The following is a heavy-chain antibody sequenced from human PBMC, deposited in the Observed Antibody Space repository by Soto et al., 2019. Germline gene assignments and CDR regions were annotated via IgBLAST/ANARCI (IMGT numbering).Heavy chain of an antibody. D-gene: IGHD2-15*01. Sequence: SGPTLVNPTQTLTLTCTFSGFSLSTSGMCVSWIRQPPGKALEWLARIDWDDDKFYSTSLKTRLTISKDTSKNQVVLTMTNMDPVDTATYYCARDLVGVAATNYYYYGMDVWGQGTTVTVSS. J-gene: IGHJ6*02. CDR2: IDWDDDK. CDR3: ARDLVGVAATNYYYYGMDV. CDR1: GFSLSTSGMC. V-gene: IGHV2-70*17.